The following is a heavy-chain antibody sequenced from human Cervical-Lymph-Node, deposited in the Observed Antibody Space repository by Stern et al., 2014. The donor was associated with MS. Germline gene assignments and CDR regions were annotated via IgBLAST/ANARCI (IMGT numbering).Heavy chain of an antibody. J-gene: IGHJ4*02. D-gene: IGHD1-7*01. CDR2: IDFNSGGT. V-gene: IGHV1-2*04. Sequence: VQLLQSGAEVKKPGASVKVSCKASEYTFSGYYIHWVRQAPGQGLEWMGWIDFNSGGTNYAQKFQGWVTVTRDTSTTTAYMELTRLKSDDTAVYYCARGGGTTAAYWGQGTLVTVSS. CDR3: ARGGGTTAAY. CDR1: EYTFSGYY.